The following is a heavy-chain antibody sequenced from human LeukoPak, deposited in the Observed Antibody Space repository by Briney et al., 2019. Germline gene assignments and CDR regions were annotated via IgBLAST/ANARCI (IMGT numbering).Heavy chain of an antibody. Sequence: GGSLRLSCAVSGFTFSSYSMNWVRQAPGKGLEWVSSISSSSSYIYYADSVKGRFTISRDNAKNSLYLQMNSLRAEDTAVYYCAKPATYYDILTGYDYWGQGTLVTVSS. J-gene: IGHJ4*02. CDR1: GFTFSSYS. CDR2: ISSSSSYI. V-gene: IGHV3-21*04. CDR3: AKPATYYDILTGYDY. D-gene: IGHD3-9*01.